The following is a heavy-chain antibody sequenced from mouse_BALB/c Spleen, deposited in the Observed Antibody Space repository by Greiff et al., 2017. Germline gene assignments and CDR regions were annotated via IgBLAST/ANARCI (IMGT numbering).Heavy chain of an antibody. Sequence: EVQLQQSGPGLVKPSQSLSLTCTVTGYSITSDYAWNWIRQFPGNKLEWMGYISYSGSTSYNPSLKSRISITRDTSKNQFFLQLNSVTTEDTATYYCARGGYGIAWFAYWGQGTLVTVSA. V-gene: IGHV3-2*02. J-gene: IGHJ3*01. CDR3: ARGGYGIAWFAY. CDR1: GYSITSDYA. D-gene: IGHD2-10*02. CDR2: ISYSGST.